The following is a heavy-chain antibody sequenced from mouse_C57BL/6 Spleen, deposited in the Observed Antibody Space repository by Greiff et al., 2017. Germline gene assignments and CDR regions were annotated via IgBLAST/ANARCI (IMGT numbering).Heavy chain of an antibody. J-gene: IGHJ4*01. V-gene: IGHV5-4*01. CDR3: ARERWEGLLYYAMDY. CDR2: ISDGGSYT. D-gene: IGHD1-1*01. Sequence: DVMLVESGGGLVKPGGSLKLSCAASGFTFSSYAMSWVRQTPEKRLEWVATISDGGSYTYYPDNVKGRFTISRDNAKNNLYLQMSHLKSEDTAMYYCARERWEGLLYYAMDYWGQGTSVTVSS. CDR1: GFTFSSYA.